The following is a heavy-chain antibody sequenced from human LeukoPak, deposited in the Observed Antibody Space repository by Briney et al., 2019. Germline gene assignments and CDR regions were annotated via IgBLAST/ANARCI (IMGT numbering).Heavy chain of an antibody. D-gene: IGHD3-3*01. J-gene: IGHJ4*02. CDR1: GFTFSSYG. CDR3: VRHDGMVLPV. V-gene: IGHV3-49*04. CDR2: ITSKPYGETS. Sequence: GGSLRLSCAASGFTFSSYGMHWVRQAPGKGLEWIGFITSKPYGETSHYAASVSGRFTFSRDDSKSIAYLQMNSLKTEDTAVYYCVRHDGMVLPVWGQGTLVTVSS.